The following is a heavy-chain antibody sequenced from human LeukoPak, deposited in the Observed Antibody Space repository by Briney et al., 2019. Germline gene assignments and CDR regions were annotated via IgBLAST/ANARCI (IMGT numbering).Heavy chain of an antibody. V-gene: IGHV3-64*04. CDR2: MNTHGGNT. D-gene: IGHD3/OR15-3a*01. J-gene: IGHJ6*01. CDR3: LKDRTGFSTYYFCGMDM. CDR1: GFTFSNYA. Sequence: PGGSLRLSCSASGFTFSNYAMHWVRQAPGQGLEYVSTMNTHGGNTFYADSVQGRFTISRDNSNNTLLLQMNSLRPEDTAVYCCLKDRTGFSTYYFCGMDMWGEGTTVTVSS.